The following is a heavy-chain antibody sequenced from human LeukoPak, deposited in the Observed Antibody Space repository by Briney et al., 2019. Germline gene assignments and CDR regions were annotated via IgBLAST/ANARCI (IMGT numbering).Heavy chain of an antibody. Sequence: GGSLRLSCAASGFTFDDYGMSWVRQAPGKGLEWVSGINWNGGSTSYADSVKGRFTISRDNAKNSLYLQMNSLRAEDTALYYCARVSGSYYDGYYFDYWGQGTLVTVSS. CDR2: INWNGGST. CDR1: GFTFDDYG. J-gene: IGHJ4*02. CDR3: ARVSGSYYDGYYFDY. D-gene: IGHD1-26*01. V-gene: IGHV3-20*04.